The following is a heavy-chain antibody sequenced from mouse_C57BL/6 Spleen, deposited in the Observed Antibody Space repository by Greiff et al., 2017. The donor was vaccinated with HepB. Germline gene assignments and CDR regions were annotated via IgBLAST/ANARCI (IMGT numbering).Heavy chain of an antibody. J-gene: IGHJ3*01. CDR2: IHPNSGST. CDR3: ARSGDSSGLAWFAY. D-gene: IGHD3-2*02. CDR1: GYTFTSYW. V-gene: IGHV1-64*01. Sequence: QVHVKQPGAELVKPGASVKLSCKASGYTFTSYWMHWVKQRPGQGLEWIGMIHPNSGSTNYNEKFKSKATLTVDKSSSTAYMQLSSLTSEDSAVYYCARSGDSSGLAWFAYWGQGTLVTVSA.